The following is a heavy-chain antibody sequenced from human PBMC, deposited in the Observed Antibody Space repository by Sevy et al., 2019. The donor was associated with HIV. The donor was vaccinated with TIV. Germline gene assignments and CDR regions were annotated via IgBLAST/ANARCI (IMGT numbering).Heavy chain of an antibody. Sequence: ASVKVSCKASGDTFNNYILTWVRQAPGQGLEWLGTVNPIFGTANYAPKFQGRVTLTADESMSTVYMELTSLRSEDTAVYYCAGKSETFYLYYFENWGQGTLVTVSS. J-gene: IGHJ4*02. CDR3: AGKSETFYLYYFEN. V-gene: IGHV1-69*13. D-gene: IGHD3-3*01. CDR1: GDTFNNYI. CDR2: VNPIFGTA.